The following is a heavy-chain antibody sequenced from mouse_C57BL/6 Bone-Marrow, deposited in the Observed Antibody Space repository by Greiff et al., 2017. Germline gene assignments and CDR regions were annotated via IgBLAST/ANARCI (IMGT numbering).Heavy chain of an antibody. V-gene: IGHV1-26*01. D-gene: IGHD2-4*01. CDR3: AKRYYDYYYYAMDY. CDR1: GYTFTDYY. Sequence: EVKLQQSGPELVKPGASVKISCKASGYTFTDYYMNWVKQSHGKSLEWIGDINPNNGGTSYNQKFKGKATLTVDKSSSTAYMELRSLTSEDSAVYYGAKRYYDYYYYAMDYWGQGTSVTVSS. J-gene: IGHJ4*01. CDR2: INPNNGGT.